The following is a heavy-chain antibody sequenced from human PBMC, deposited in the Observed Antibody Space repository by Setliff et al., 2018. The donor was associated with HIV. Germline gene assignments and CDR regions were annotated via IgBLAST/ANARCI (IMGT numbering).Heavy chain of an antibody. Sequence: KPSETLSLTCTVSGGSISSYYWSWIRQPPGKGLEWIGYIYYGGSTNYNPSLKSRVTISVDTSKNQFSLKLSSVTAADTAVYYCARGYPGIAVAGLSYYYYYYMDVWGKGTTVTVSS. V-gene: IGHV4-59*01. CDR2: IYYGGST. D-gene: IGHD6-19*01. CDR3: ARGYPGIAVAGLSYYYYYYMDV. CDR1: GGSISSYY. J-gene: IGHJ6*03.